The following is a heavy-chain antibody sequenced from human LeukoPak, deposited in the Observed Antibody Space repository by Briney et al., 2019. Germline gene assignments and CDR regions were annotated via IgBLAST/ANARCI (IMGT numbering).Heavy chain of an antibody. Sequence: GASVKVPCKASGYTFSNYYMHWMRQAPGQGLEWMGIINPSGDNTYYAQKIQDRVTMTRDTSTSTVYMELSSLRSEDTAVYYCARDGERYSADYWGQGTLVTVSS. V-gene: IGHV1-46*01. D-gene: IGHD2-21*01. J-gene: IGHJ4*02. CDR1: GYTFSNYY. CDR3: ARDGERYSADY. CDR2: INPSGDNT.